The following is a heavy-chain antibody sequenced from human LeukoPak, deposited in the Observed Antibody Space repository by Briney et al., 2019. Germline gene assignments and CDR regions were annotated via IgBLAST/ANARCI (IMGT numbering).Heavy chain of an antibody. CDR3: ARPRDSGWSKPWDY. CDR1: GFTFRTYW. V-gene: IGHV3-7*03. Sequence: GGSLRLSCEGSGFTFRTYWMTWVRQAPGKGLEWVANIKQDGSEKYYVDSVKGRFTISRDNAQNSLYLQMNSLRAEDTVVYYCARPRDSGWSKPWDYWGQGTLVTVSS. CDR2: IKQDGSEK. J-gene: IGHJ4*02. D-gene: IGHD6-13*01.